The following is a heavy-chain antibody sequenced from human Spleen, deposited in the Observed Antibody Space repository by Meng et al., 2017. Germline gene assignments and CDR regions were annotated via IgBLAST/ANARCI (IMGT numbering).Heavy chain of an antibody. CDR2: LNWNGATT. CDR1: GFTFDDYG. Sequence: GGSLRLSCAASGFTFDDYGMSWVRQAPGKGLEWVSGLNWNGATTRYKDSLKGRFTISRDNAKNSLYLQMNSLTAEDTALYYCARDRPRGVFDIWGRGTMVTVSS. V-gene: IGHV3-20*04. D-gene: IGHD2-8*01. J-gene: IGHJ3*02. CDR3: ARDRPRGVFDI.